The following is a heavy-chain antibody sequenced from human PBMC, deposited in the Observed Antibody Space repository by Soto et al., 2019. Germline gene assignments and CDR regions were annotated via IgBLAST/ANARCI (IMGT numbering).Heavy chain of an antibody. Sequence: GGSLRLCCAASGFTFSSYGMHWVRQAPGKGLEWVAVISYDGSNKYYADSVKGRFTISRDNSKNTLYLQMNSLRAEDTAVYYCAKGGRALNFYYYGMDVWGQGTTVTVSS. V-gene: IGHV3-30*18. J-gene: IGHJ6*02. CDR3: AKGGRALNFYYYGMDV. CDR1: GFTFSSYG. CDR2: ISYDGSNK.